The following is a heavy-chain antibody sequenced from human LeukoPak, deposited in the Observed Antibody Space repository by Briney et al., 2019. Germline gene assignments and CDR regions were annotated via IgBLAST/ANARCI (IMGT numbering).Heavy chain of an antibody. CDR1: GFTFSSYN. J-gene: IGHJ6*03. CDR2: ITSSSSYI. V-gene: IGHV3-21*01. D-gene: IGHD1-26*01. CDR3: ARDPYSGGYGDYYYYYMDV. Sequence: GGSLRLSCAASGFTFSSYNMNWVRQAPGKGLEWVSSITSSSSYIYYADSVKGRFTISRDNAKNSLYQQINSLRAEDTAVYYCARDPYSGGYGDYYYYYMDVWGKGTTVTISS.